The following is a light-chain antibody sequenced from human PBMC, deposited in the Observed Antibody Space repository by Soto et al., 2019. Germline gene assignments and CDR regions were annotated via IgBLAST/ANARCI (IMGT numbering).Light chain of an antibody. Sequence: DIQMTQSPSSVSASVGDRVTITCRASQGINSWLAWYQQKPGTAPKLLISAASSLQSGVPSRFSGSGSGTDVTLTISSRQPDDFATYYCQRAYIVPFTFGGGTKVEIK. V-gene: IGKV1D-12*01. CDR2: AAS. CDR3: QRAYIVPFT. J-gene: IGKJ4*01. CDR1: QGINSW.